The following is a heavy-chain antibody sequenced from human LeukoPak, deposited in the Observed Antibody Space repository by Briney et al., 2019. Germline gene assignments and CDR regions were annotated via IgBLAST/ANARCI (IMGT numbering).Heavy chain of an antibody. V-gene: IGHV4-4*07. D-gene: IGHD1-26*01. CDR2: IFTSGST. J-gene: IGHJ4*02. CDR1: GGSIGGHY. CDR3: ARELVGATPIFDY. Sequence: KPSETLSLTCSVSGGSIGGHYWNWIRQAPGKGLEWIGHIFTSGSTYYNPSLKSRVTISVDTSKNQFSLKLSSVTAADTAVYYCARELVGATPIFDYWGQGTLVTVSS.